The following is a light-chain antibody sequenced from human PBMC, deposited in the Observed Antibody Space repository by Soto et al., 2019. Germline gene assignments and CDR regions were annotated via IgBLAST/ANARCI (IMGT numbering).Light chain of an antibody. CDR2: KAS. J-gene: IGKJ1*01. CDR3: QQYNSYRA. CDR1: QSISSW. Sequence: DIQMTQSPATLSASVGDRVTITCRASQSISSWLAWFQQKPGKAPKLLIHKASSLESGVPSRFSGSGSGTEFPLTISSMQPDDFGTYYCQQYNSYRAFGQGTKVEIK. V-gene: IGKV1-5*03.